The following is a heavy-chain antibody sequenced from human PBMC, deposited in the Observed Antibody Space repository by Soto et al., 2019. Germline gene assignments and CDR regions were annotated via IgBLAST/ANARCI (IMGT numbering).Heavy chain of an antibody. D-gene: IGHD2-15*01. V-gene: IGHV3-30-3*01. CDR1: GFTFSSYA. CDR3: ARNGGIVVVVAAPPRGGMDV. J-gene: IGHJ6*02. Sequence: QVQLVESGGGVVQPGRSLRLSCAASGFTFSSYAMHWVRQAPGKGLEWVAVISYDGSNKYYADSVKGRFTISRDNSKNTLYLQMNSLRAEDTAVYYCARNGGIVVVVAAPPRGGMDVWGQGTTVTVSS. CDR2: ISYDGSNK.